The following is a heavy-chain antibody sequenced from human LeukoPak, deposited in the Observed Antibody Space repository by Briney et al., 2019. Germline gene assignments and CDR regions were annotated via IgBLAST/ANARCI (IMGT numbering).Heavy chain of an antibody. D-gene: IGHD6-19*01. V-gene: IGHV3-53*01. CDR2: IYSGGST. CDR1: GFTVSSNY. CDR3: ARDFPGIGVAGTRPLDY. J-gene: IGHJ4*02. Sequence: GGSLRLSCAASGFTVSSNYMSWVRQAPGKGLEWVSVIYSGGSTYYADSVKGRFTISRDNSKNTLYLQMNSLRAEDTAVYYCARDFPGIGVAGTRPLDYWGQGTLVTVSS.